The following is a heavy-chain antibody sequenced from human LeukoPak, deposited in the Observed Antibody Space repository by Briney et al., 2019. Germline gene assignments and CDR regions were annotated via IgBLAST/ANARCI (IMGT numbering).Heavy chain of an antibody. CDR1: GYTFTGYY. CDR3: ARDYGPSSHSGYDTSRDY. J-gene: IGHJ4*02. Sequence: ASVKVSCKASGYTFTGYYMHWVRQAPGQGLEWMGRINPNSGGTNYAQKFQGRVTMTRDTSISTAYMELSRLRSDDTAVYYCARDYGPSSHSGYDTSRDYWGQGTLVTVPS. D-gene: IGHD5-12*01. V-gene: IGHV1-2*06. CDR2: INPNSGGT.